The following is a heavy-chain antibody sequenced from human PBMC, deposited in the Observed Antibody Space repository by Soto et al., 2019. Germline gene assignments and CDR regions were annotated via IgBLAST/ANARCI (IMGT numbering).Heavy chain of an antibody. J-gene: IGHJ4*02. CDR2: ISGSGGST. CDR1: GFTFSSYG. D-gene: IGHD6-19*01. Sequence: GGSLRLSCAASGFTFSSYGMSWVRQAPGKGLEWVSAISGSGGSTYNADSVKGRFTISRDNSKNTLYLQMNSLRAEDTAVYYCVKIEGYSSGWCLDWGQGTLVT. V-gene: IGHV3-23*01. CDR3: VKIEGYSSGWCLD.